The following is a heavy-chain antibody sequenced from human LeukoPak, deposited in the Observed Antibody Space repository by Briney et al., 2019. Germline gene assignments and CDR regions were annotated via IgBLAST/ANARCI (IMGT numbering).Heavy chain of an antibody. Sequence: GESLKISCKGSGFSFTNYWIAWVRQVPGKGLEGMGIISPGDSDTRYSPSFQGHVTISADKSIITAYLQWSSLRASDTAMYYCARRRKSSTSSSGWFDPWGQGTLVTVSS. D-gene: IGHD6-6*01. CDR2: ISPGDSDT. CDR1: GFSFTNYW. J-gene: IGHJ5*02. CDR3: ARRRKSSTSSSGWFDP. V-gene: IGHV5-51*01.